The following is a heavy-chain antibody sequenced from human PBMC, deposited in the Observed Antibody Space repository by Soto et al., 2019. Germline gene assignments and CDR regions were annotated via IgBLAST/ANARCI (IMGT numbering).Heavy chain of an antibody. CDR1: GGSISSSSYY. CDR2: IYYSGST. J-gene: IGHJ3*02. V-gene: IGHV4-39*01. Sequence: ETLSLTCTVSGGSISSSSYYWGWIRQPPGKGLEWIGSIYYSGSTYYNPSLKSRVTISVDTSKNQFSLKLSSVTAADTAVYYCARHGVVVAANDAFDIWGQGTMVTVSS. CDR3: ARHGVVVAANDAFDI. D-gene: IGHD2-15*01.